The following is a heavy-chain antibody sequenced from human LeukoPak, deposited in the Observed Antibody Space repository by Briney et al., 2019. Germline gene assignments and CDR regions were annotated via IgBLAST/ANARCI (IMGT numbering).Heavy chain of an antibody. Sequence: PGGSLRLSCAASGFMFSSNWMSWVRLAPGKGLEWVANIKEDGTETYYVDSVKGRFTISRDNAKNSLYLQMNSLRAEDTAVYFCASPHYCSGSSCCFGYWGQGTLVTVSS. CDR3: ASPHYCSGSSCCFGY. J-gene: IGHJ4*03. D-gene: IGHD2-15*01. CDR1: GFMFSSNW. CDR2: IKEDGTET. V-gene: IGHV3-7*01.